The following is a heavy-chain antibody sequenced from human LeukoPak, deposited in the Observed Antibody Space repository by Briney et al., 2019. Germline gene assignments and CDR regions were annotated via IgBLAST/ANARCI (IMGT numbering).Heavy chain of an antibody. J-gene: IGHJ4*02. Sequence: GASVKVSCKASGGTFSSYAISWVRQAPGQGLEWMGGIIPIFGTANYAQKFQGRVTITADESTSTAYMELSSLRSEDTAVYYCARDGGTRLSRYFDYWGQGTLVTVSS. CDR1: GGTFSSYA. D-gene: IGHD3-16*01. V-gene: IGHV1-69*13. CDR3: ARDGGTRLSRYFDY. CDR2: IIPIFGTA.